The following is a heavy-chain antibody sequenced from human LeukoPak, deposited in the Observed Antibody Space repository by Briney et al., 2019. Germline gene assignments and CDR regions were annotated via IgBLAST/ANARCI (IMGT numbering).Heavy chain of an antibody. Sequence: GGSLRLSCAASEFTVSTNYMSWVRQAPGKGLEWVSIIYSGGTTYYADSVKGRFTISRDNSKKMLYLQMNSLRAEDTAVYYCAKNRGDSSGVFGGQGTPVTVSA. CDR3: AKNRGDSSGVF. D-gene: IGHD3-10*01. V-gene: IGHV3-66*01. CDR1: EFTVSTNY. CDR2: IYSGGTT. J-gene: IGHJ4*02.